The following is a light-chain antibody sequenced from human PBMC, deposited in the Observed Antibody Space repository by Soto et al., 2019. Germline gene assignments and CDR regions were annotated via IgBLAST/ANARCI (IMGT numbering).Light chain of an antibody. CDR2: DAS. J-gene: IGKJ3*01. CDR3: QQRADWPAT. Sequence: EIVLTQSPATLSLSPGERAILSCRASQSVSTYLAWYQQKPGQAPRLLIFDASNRATGIPARFSGSGSGTDFTLTISSLVPEDFAVYYCQQRADWPATFGPGTKVDIK. CDR1: QSVSTY. V-gene: IGKV3-11*01.